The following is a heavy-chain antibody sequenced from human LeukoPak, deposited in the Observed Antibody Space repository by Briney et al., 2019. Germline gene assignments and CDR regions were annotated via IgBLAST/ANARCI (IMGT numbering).Heavy chain of an antibody. Sequence: ASVEVSCKASGYTFTSYGISWVRPAPGQGLEWMGWISAYNGNTNYAQKLQGRVTMTTDTSTSTAYMELRSLRSDDTAVYYCARDFGVVIAARVYYYGMDVWGQGTTVTVSS. CDR3: ARDFGVVIAARVYYYGMDV. CDR1: GYTFTSYG. J-gene: IGHJ6*02. V-gene: IGHV1-18*01. D-gene: IGHD3-3*01. CDR2: ISAYNGNT.